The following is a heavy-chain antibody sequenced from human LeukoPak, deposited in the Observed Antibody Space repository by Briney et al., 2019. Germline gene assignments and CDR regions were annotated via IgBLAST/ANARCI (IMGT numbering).Heavy chain of an antibody. Sequence: PGGSLRLSCAASGFTVSINYMTWVRQTPEKGLEWVSVIYDIGTTYYADSVKGRFTISRDNSKNTVYLQMNSLRVDDTAVYYCARVCGTYPCYYGMDVWGQGATVTVSS. CDR1: GFTVSINY. V-gene: IGHV3-66*01. J-gene: IGHJ6*02. CDR2: IYDIGTT. D-gene: IGHD1-26*01. CDR3: ARVCGTYPCYYGMDV.